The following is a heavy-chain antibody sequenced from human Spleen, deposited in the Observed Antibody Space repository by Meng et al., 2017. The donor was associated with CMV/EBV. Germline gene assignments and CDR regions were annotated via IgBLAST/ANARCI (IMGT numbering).Heavy chain of an antibody. V-gene: IGHV5-51*01. CDR3: ARPTVAGTWSAFDF. Sequence: GESLKISCKGSGYKFTTYWIAWVRQMPGKGLECMGIIYPGDSDTRYSPSFEGQVTISVDKSISTAYLQWSSLKTSDTAMYYCARPTVAGTWSAFDFWGQGTLVTVSS. CDR1: GYKFTTYW. J-gene: IGHJ4*02. CDR2: IYPGDSDT. D-gene: IGHD6-19*01.